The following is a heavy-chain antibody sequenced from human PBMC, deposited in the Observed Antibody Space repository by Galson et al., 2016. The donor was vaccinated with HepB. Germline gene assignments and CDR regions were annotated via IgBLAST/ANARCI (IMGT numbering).Heavy chain of an antibody. V-gene: IGHV3-33*01. D-gene: IGHD3-16*01. CDR3: AREVWGNDWKMLDS. J-gene: IGHJ4*02. Sequence: SLRLSCAASGYTFSTNGMHWVRQAPGKGLEWVADIWHDGSKKYYADSVKGRFTISREDSKNTLYLQMNSLRVEDAAVYYCAREVWGNDWKMLDSWGQGTLVTVSS. CDR1: GYTFSTNG. CDR2: IWHDGSKK.